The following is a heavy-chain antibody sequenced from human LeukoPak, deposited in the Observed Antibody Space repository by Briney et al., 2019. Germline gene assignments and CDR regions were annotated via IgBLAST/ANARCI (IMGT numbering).Heavy chain of an antibody. V-gene: IGHV3-64*01. D-gene: IGHD3-10*01. J-gene: IGHJ4*02. Sequence: TGGSLRPSCAASGFTFSDYAMHWVRQAPGKGLEYVSAISTDGGGTYYVNSEKGRFTISRDNSKNTLYLQMGSLRAEDMAVYYCARYGSGSYYHYWGQGTLVTVSS. CDR3: ARYGSGSYYHY. CDR1: GFTFSDYA. CDR2: ISTDGGGT.